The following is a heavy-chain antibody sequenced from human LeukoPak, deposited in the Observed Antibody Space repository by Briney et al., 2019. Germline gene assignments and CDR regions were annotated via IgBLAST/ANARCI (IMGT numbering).Heavy chain of an antibody. Sequence: SETLSLTRAVYGGSFSGYYWSWIRQPPGKGRECIWKNNHSGSTNYNPSLKSRVTISVDTSKNQFSLKLSSVTAADTAVYYCASRGMYYYDSSGYPYWGQGTLVSVSS. V-gene: IGHV4-34*01. D-gene: IGHD3-22*01. CDR3: ASRGMYYYDSSGYPY. CDR1: GGSFSGYY. CDR2: NNHSGST. J-gene: IGHJ4*02.